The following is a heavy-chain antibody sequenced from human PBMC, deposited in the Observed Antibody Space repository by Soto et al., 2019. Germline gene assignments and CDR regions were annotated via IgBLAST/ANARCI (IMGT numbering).Heavy chain of an antibody. CDR1: GGSISGYY. CDR2: VYYTGST. V-gene: IGHV4-59*01. J-gene: IGHJ4*02. Sequence: QVQLQESGPGLVKPSETLSLTCTISGGSISGYYWSWVRQPPGKGLEWIGYVYYTGSTKYNPSLERRVAMSADTSKNQFSRKVTSVTAADTAVYYCAKYRRTDAEGYTLDFWGQGTLVTVSS. D-gene: IGHD2-15*01. CDR3: AKYRRTDAEGYTLDF.